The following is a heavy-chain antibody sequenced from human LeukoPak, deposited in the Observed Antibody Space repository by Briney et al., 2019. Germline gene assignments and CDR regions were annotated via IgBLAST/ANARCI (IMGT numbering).Heavy chain of an antibody. CDR3: ASRYCSGGSCYYVRGPLVY. CDR1: GVSFSGYY. J-gene: IGHJ4*02. CDR2: INHSGST. V-gene: IGHV4-34*01. Sequence: SETLSLTCAVYGVSFSGYYWCWIRQPPGKGLEWIGEINHSGSTNYNPSLKSRVTISVDTSKNLFSLKLSSATAADTAVYYCASRYCSGGSCYYVRGPLVYWGQGTLVTVSS. D-gene: IGHD2-15*01.